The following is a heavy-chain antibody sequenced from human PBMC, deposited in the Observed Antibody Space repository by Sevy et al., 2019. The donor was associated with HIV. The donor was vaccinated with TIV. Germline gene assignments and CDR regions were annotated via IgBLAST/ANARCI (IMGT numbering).Heavy chain of an antibody. CDR2: ISYGGTNK. V-gene: IGHV3-30*18. J-gene: IGHJ4*02. Sequence: GGSLRLSCAASGFTFSTYGMHWVRQAPGKGLEWLAAISYGGTNKYYTDSVKGRFTISRDNSKNTLYLQMNSLRAEDTAVYFCAKDASSQWLNYFFDYWGQGTLVTVSS. D-gene: IGHD6-19*01. CDR1: GFTFSTYG. CDR3: AKDASSQWLNYFFDY.